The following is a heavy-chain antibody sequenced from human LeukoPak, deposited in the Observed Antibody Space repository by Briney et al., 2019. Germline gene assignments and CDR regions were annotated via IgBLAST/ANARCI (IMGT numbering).Heavy chain of an antibody. CDR3: ARDQDGEDYGNAFNI. V-gene: IGHV3-74*01. D-gene: IGHD4-17*01. J-gene: IGHJ3*02. CDR2: ISTDGLTT. CDR1: GFTFGNYW. Sequence: GGSLRLSCVGSGFTFGNYWMHWVRQVPGKGLVWVSRISTDGLTTNYADSVKGRFTISRDNAKKMLYLQMNSLRAEDTAVYYCARDQDGEDYGNAFNIWGQGTLVTVFS.